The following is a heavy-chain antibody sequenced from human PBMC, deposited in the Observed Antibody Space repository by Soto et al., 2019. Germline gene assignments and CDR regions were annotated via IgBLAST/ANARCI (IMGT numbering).Heavy chain of an antibody. Sequence: ASVKVSCKASGYTFTGYYMHCVRQAPGQGLEWMGWINPNSGGTNYAQKFQGRVTMTRDTSISTAYMELSRLRSDDTAVYYCARARRYCSSTSCSAFDYWGQGTLVTVSS. CDR3: ARARRYCSSTSCSAFDY. CDR1: GYTFTGYY. CDR2: INPNSGGT. J-gene: IGHJ4*02. D-gene: IGHD2-2*01. V-gene: IGHV1-2*02.